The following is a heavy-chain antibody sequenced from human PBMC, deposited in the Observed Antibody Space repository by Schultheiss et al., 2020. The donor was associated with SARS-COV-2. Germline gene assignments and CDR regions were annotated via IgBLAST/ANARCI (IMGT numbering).Heavy chain of an antibody. J-gene: IGHJ6*03. Sequence: GGSLRLSCAASGFTFSSYAMSWVRQAPGKGLEWVSAISGSGGSTYYADSVKGRFTISRDNSKNTLYLQMNSLRAEDTAVYYCARDFSLSYYMDVWGKGTTVTVSS. D-gene: IGHD2/OR15-2a*01. CDR3: ARDFSLSYYMDV. CDR1: GFTFSSYA. CDR2: ISGSGGST. V-gene: IGHV3-23*01.